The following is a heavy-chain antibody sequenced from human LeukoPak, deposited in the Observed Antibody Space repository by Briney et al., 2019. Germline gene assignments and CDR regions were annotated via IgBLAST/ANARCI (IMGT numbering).Heavy chain of an antibody. CDR2: INHSGST. Sequence: SETLSLTCAVYGGSFRGYYWSWIRQPPGKGLEWIGEINHSGSTNYNPSLKSRVTISVDTSKNQFSLKLSSVTAADTAVYYCARGRGPDYGDYTVLGYWGQGTLVTVSS. CDR1: GGSFRGYY. V-gene: IGHV4-34*01. CDR3: ARGRGPDYGDYTVLGY. J-gene: IGHJ4*02. D-gene: IGHD4-17*01.